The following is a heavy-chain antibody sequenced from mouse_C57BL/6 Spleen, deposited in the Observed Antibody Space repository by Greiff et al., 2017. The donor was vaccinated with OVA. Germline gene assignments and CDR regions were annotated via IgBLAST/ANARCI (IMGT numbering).Heavy chain of an antibody. V-gene: IGHV1-74*01. D-gene: IGHD1-1*01. CDR3: AIRYYGSSEGAFDY. Sequence: QVQLQQPGAELVKPGASVKVSCKASGYTFTSYWMHWVKQRPGQGLEWIGRIDPSDSDTNYNQKFKGKATLTVDTSSSTAYMQLSSLTSEDSAVYYCAIRYYGSSEGAFDYWGQGTTLTVSS. CDR1: GYTFTSYW. J-gene: IGHJ2*01. CDR2: IDPSDSDT.